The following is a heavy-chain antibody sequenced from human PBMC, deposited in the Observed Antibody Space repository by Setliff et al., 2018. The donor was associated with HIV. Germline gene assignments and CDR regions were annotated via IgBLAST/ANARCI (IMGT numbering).Heavy chain of an antibody. V-gene: IGHV4-39*01. CDR3: VRGYSGYVGFTSMDV. CDR1: GGSISSNNYY. Sequence: PSETLSLTCTVSGGSISSNNYYWGWIRQPPGKGLVWIGRIFYSETVYYGGRTYYSPSLKSRVTISVDTSKNQFSLRLSSVTAADTAVYYCVRGYSGYVGFTSMDVWGQGTTVTVSS. J-gene: IGHJ6*02. CDR2: IFYSETVYYGGRT. D-gene: IGHD1-26*01.